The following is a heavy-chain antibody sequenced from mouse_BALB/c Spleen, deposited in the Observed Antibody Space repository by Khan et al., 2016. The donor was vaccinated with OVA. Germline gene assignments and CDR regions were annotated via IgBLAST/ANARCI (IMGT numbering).Heavy chain of an antibody. J-gene: IGHJ3*01. Sequence: EVQLVESGPGLVKPSQSLSLTCTVTGYSITSDYAWNWIRQFPGNKLEWMGYISYSGSTTYNPSLKSRISITRDTSKNQFYLQLNSVPTEDTATYYCAGWFTYWGQGTLVTVSA. V-gene: IGHV3-2*02. CDR1: GYSITSDYA. CDR2: ISYSGST. CDR3: AGWFTY.